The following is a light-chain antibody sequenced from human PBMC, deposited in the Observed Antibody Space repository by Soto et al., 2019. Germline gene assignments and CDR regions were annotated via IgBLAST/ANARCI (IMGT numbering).Light chain of an antibody. CDR2: DAS. CDR3: QQRSNWP. V-gene: IGKV3-11*01. Sequence: EIVLTQSPATLSLSPGERATLSCRASQSVSSYLAWYQQEPGQAPRLLIYDASNRATGIPARFSGSGSGTDFTLTISSLEPEDFAVYYCQQRSNWPFGQGTRWRL. CDR1: QSVSSY. J-gene: IGKJ5*01.